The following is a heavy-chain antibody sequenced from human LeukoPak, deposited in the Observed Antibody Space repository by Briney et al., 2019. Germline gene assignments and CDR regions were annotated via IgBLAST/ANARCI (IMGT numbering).Heavy chain of an antibody. CDR2: INHSGST. Sequence: SETLSLICAVYGGSFSGYYWSWIRQPPGKGLEWIGEINHSGSTNVNPSLKSRVTISVDTSKNQFSLKLSSVTAADTAVYYCAREGSSSSPNTAYYYYYMDVWGKGTTVTVSS. CDR3: AREGSSSSPNTAYYYYYMDV. D-gene: IGHD6-13*01. CDR1: GGSFSGYY. V-gene: IGHV4-34*01. J-gene: IGHJ6*03.